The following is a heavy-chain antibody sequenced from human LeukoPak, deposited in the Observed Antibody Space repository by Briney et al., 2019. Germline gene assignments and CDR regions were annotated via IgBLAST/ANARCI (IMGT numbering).Heavy chain of an antibody. CDR2: ISWNSGSI. J-gene: IGHJ4*02. CDR1: GFTFDDYA. CDR3: AKGQAGVLYKPLDY. V-gene: IGHV3-9*01. D-gene: IGHD2-8*01. Sequence: GGSLRLSCAASGFTFDDYAMHWVRQAPGKGLEWVSGISWNSGSIGYADSVKGRFTISRDNAKNSLYLQMNSLRAEDTALYYCAKGQAGVLYKPLDYWGQGTLVTVSS.